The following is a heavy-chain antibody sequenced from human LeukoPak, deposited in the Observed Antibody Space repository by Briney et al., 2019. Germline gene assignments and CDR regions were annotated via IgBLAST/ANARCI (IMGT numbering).Heavy chain of an antibody. D-gene: IGHD1-26*01. CDR2: IIPILGIA. J-gene: IGHJ4*02. CDR1: GGTFSSYA. CDR3: ASQNSGSYYDY. V-gene: IGHV1-69*04. Sequence: ASVKVSCKASGGTFSSYAISWVRQAPGQGLEWMGRIIPILGIANYAQKFQGRVTITADKSTSTAYIELSSLRSEDTAVYYCASQNSGSYYDYWGQGTLVTVSS.